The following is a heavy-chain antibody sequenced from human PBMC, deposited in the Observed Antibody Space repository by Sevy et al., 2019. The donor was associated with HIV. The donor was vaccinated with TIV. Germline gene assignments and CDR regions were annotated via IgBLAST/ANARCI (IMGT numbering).Heavy chain of an antibody. CDR1: GYSFATNW. J-gene: IGHJ4*02. Sequence: GESLKISCKGSGYSFATNWIGWVRQMPGKGLEWMGIIYPGDSDTRYSPSFQGQVIISADKSISTAYLQWSSLKASDTAMYYCARLTSLVSDFDYWGQGTLVTVSS. CDR2: IYPGDSDT. CDR3: ARLTSLVSDFDY. V-gene: IGHV5-51*01. D-gene: IGHD6-13*01.